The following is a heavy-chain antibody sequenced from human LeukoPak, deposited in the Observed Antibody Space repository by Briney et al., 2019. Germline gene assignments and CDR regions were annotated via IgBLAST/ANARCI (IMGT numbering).Heavy chain of an antibody. CDR3: ARAGGSSWFNYFDY. D-gene: IGHD6-13*01. Sequence: SGGSLRLSCAASGFTFSTYAMHWVRQAPGKGLEWVAIISFDGSNKYYADSVKGRFTISRDSSKNTLYLQMNSLRPEDTAVYYCARAGGSSWFNYFDYWGQGTLVTVSS. V-gene: IGHV3-30*04. J-gene: IGHJ4*02. CDR1: GFTFSTYA. CDR2: ISFDGSNK.